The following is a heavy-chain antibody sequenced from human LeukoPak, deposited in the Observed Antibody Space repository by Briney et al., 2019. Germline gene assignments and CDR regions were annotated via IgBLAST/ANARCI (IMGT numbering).Heavy chain of an antibody. CDR2: IYYSGST. CDR1: GGSISSGGYY. V-gene: IGHV4-31*03. CDR3: ARNQVDYYDSSGYYFDY. J-gene: IGHJ4*02. D-gene: IGHD3-22*01. Sequence: PSETLSLTCTVSGGSISSGGYYWSWIRQHPGKGLEWIGYIYYSGSTYYNPSLKSRVTISVDTSKNQFSLKLSSVTAADTAVYYCARNQVDYYDSSGYYFDYWGQGTLVTVSS.